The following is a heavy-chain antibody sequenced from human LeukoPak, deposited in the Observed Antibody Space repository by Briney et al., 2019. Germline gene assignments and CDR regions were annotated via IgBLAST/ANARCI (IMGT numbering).Heavy chain of an antibody. D-gene: IGHD2-15*01. V-gene: IGHV3-7*01. CDR1: GFIFSSFF. Sequence: PGGSLRLSCAASGFIFSSFFLNWVRLTPGGELEWVACISLDGSETFYMDSVRGRFTISRDNTEKSLYSQMNSLRAEDTAVYFCVRDLGHSRHYFEYWGQGALVTVSS. J-gene: IGHJ4*02. CDR3: VRDLGHSRHYFEY. CDR2: ISLDGSET.